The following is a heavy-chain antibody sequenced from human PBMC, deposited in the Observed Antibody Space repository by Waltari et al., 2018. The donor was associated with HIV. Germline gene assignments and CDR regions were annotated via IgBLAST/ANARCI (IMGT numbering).Heavy chain of an antibody. CDR2: IYYSGST. V-gene: IGHV4-39*07. D-gene: IGHD3-3*01. CDR3: ARDAPPTLSLGNDLWRDYYSGRLDV. J-gene: IGHJ6*02. Sequence: QLQLQESGPGLVKPSETLSLTCTVSGGSVSSSNYYWAWIRQPPGKGLEWIGSIYYSGSTYYNPSLKSRITVSVDTPSQFSLNLTSVTAADTAVYYCARDAPPTLSLGNDLWRDYYSGRLDVWGQGTTVTVSS. CDR1: GGSVSSSNYY.